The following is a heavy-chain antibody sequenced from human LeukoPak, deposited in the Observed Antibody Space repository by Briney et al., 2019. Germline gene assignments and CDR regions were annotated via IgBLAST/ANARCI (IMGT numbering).Heavy chain of an antibody. Sequence: SETLSLTCTVSGGSVSSGSYYWSWIRQPPGKGLEWIGYIYYSGSTNYNPSLKSRVTISVDTSKNQFSLKLSSVTAADTAVYYRARDRRFRFDPWGQGTLVTVSS. J-gene: IGHJ5*02. CDR1: GGSVSSGSYY. CDR2: IYYSGST. CDR3: ARDRRFRFDP. V-gene: IGHV4-61*01.